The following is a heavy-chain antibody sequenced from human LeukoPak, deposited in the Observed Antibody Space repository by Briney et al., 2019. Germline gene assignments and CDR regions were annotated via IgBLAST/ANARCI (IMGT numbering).Heavy chain of an antibody. V-gene: IGHV4-39*01. D-gene: IGHD2-21*02. CDR2: IYYSGST. J-gene: IGHJ4*02. CDR3: ARYGVTDDY. Sequence: SETLSLTCTVSGGSISSSSYYWGWIRQPPGKGLEWIGSIYYSGSTYYNPSLKSRVTISVDTSKNQFSLKLSSVTAADTAVYYCARYGVTDDYWGQGTLVTVSS. CDR1: GGSISSSSYY.